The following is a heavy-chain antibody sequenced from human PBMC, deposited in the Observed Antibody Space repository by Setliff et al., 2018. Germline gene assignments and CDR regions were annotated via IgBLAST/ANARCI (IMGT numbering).Heavy chain of an antibody. V-gene: IGHV4-39*01. Sequence: PSETLSLTCTVSGASISSGTYYWAWIRQPPGKGLEWIGRIHYRGTTYSNASLASRLTISVDTAKNQFSLKLTSVTSADTAVYYCARTGTYRYFDYWGQGTRVTVSS. D-gene: IGHD1-1*01. CDR2: IHYRGTT. J-gene: IGHJ4*02. CDR3: ARTGTYRYFDY. CDR1: GASISSGTYY.